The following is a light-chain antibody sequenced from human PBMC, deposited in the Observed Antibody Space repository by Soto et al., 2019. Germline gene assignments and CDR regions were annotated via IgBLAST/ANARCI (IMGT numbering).Light chain of an antibody. V-gene: IGLV1-44*01. CDR1: SSNIGSNS. J-gene: IGLJ3*02. CDR2: GDD. Sequence: QSVLTQPPSESGTPGQRVTISCSGSSSNIGSNSVSWYQHFPATAPKVLIYGDDQRPSGVPDRFSGSKSGTSGSLAISGLQAEDEDDYCCATWGDSLNTWVFGGGTKVTVI. CDR3: ATWGDSLNTWV.